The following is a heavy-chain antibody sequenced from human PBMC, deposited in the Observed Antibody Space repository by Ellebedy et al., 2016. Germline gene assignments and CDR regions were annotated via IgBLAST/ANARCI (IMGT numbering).Heavy chain of an antibody. CDR1: GFTFSSYW. J-gene: IGHJ6*02. D-gene: IGHD3-10*01. V-gene: IGHV3-74*01. CDR3: ARIYGSGSYYYYYGMDV. CDR2: INSDGSST. Sequence: GESLKISXSASGFTFSSYWMHWVRQAPGKGLVWVSRINSDGSSTSYADSVKGRFTISRDNAKNTLYLQMNSLRAEDTAVYYCARIYGSGSYYYYYGMDVWGQGTTVTVSS.